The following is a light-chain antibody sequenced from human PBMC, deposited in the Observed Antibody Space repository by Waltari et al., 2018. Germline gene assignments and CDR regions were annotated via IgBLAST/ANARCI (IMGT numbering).Light chain of an antibody. J-gene: IGLJ2*01. CDR3: LLSYTVGRPI. CDR2: DVS. V-gene: IGLV2-11*01. CDR1: SSDVGGYNY. Sequence: QSALTQPRSVSGSPGQSVTISCTGTSSDVGGYNYVPWYQLHPGKAPKFMMYDVSGRPSGVPDRFSGSESGSTASLTISGLQAEDEADYYCLLSYTVGRPIFGGGTKVTVL.